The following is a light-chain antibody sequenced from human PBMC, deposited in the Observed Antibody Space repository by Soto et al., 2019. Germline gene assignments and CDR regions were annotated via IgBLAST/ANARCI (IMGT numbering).Light chain of an antibody. CDR1: QTVDNY. V-gene: IGKV3-11*01. CDR3: QQRSDWALT. J-gene: IGKJ4*01. CDR2: DAS. Sequence: VVLTQSPATLSLSPGERATLSCRASQTVDNYLAWYQQKPGQAPRLLIYDASNRATGIPPRFSGSGSGTDFTRTMSSLEPEDFAVYYCQQRSDWALTFGGGTKVE.